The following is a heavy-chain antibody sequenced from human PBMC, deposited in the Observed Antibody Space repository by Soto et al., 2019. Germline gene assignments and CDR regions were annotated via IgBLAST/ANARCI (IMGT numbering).Heavy chain of an antibody. CDR3: TSTALYDYVWGSPRASDY. CDR1: GFTFSGSA. CDR2: IRSKANSYAT. V-gene: IGHV3-73*01. J-gene: IGHJ4*02. D-gene: IGHD3-16*01. Sequence: GGSLRLSCAASGFTFSGSAMHRVRQASGKGLEWVGRIRSKANSYATAYAASVKGRFTISRVDSKNTAYLQMNSLKTEDTAVYYCTSTALYDYVWGSPRASDYWGQGTLVTVSS.